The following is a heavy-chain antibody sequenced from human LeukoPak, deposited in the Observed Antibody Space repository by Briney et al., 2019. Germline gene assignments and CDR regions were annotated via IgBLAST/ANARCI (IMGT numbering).Heavy chain of an antibody. J-gene: IGHJ4*02. CDR3: ARVGRGHCTNGVCYYFDY. CDR2: IIPIFGTA. D-gene: IGHD2-8*01. Sequence: GSSVKVSCKASGGTFSSYAISWVRQAPGQGLEWMGGIIPIFGTANYAQKFQGRVTITTDESTSTAYMELSSLRSEDTAVYYCARVGRGHCTNGVCYYFDYWGQGTLVTVSS. CDR1: GGTFSSYA. V-gene: IGHV1-69*05.